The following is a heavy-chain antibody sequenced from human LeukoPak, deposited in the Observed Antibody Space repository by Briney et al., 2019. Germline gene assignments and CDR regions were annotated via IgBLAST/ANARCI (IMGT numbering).Heavy chain of an antibody. CDR3: ARGTTVTTFYFDY. V-gene: IGHV5-51*01. CDR1: GYSFTSYW. CDR2: IYPGDSDT. D-gene: IGHD4-17*01. J-gene: IGHJ4*02. Sequence: GESLKISGKGSGYSFTSYWIGWVRQMPGKGLEWIRIIYPGDSDTRYSPSFQGQVTISADKSISTAYLQWSSLKASDTAMYYCARGTTVTTFYFDYWGQGTLVTVSS.